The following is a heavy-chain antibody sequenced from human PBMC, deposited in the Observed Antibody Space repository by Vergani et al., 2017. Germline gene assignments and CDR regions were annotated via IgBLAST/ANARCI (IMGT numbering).Heavy chain of an antibody. Sequence: QVQLQESGPGLVKPSETLSLTCTVSGGSISSYYWSWIRQPPGKGLEWIGYIYYSGSTNYHPSLKSRVTISVDTSKNQFSLKLSSVTAADTAVYYCARDITIFGVVTHMDVWGKGTTVTVSS. CDR2: IYYSGST. V-gene: IGHV4-59*12. CDR1: GGSISSYY. J-gene: IGHJ6*03. CDR3: ARDITIFGVVTHMDV. D-gene: IGHD3-3*01.